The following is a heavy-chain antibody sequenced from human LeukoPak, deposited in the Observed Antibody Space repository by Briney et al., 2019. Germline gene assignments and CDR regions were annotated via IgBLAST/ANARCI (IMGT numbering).Heavy chain of an antibody. CDR2: ISSSSSYI. CDR1: GFTFSSYS. CDR3: ARIYDQNYHYSYIMDV. Sequence: GGSLRLSCAASGFTFSSYSMNWVRQAPGKGLEWVSSISSSSSYIYYADSVKGRFTISRDSFQSTLYLQMNSLRPEDTAVYYCARIYDQNYHYSYIMDVWGQGTTVTVSS. J-gene: IGHJ6*02. D-gene: IGHD2/OR15-2a*01. V-gene: IGHV3-21*01.